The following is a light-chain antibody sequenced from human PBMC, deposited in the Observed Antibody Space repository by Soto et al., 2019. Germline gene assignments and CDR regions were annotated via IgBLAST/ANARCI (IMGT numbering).Light chain of an antibody. CDR1: QSLSSR. CDR3: QQYDNLPLT. Sequence: IQMTQSPSSLSASVGDRVTITCRASQSLSSRLTWYQQKPGEAPKLLIYDASNLETGVPSRFSGSGSGTDFTFTISSLQPEDIATYYCQQYDNLPLTFGGGTKVEIK. V-gene: IGKV1-33*01. CDR2: DAS. J-gene: IGKJ4*01.